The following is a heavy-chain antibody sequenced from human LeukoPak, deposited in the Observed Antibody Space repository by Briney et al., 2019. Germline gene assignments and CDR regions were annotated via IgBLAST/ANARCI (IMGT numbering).Heavy chain of an antibody. Sequence: PGGSLRLSCAASGFTFSSYSMNWVRQAPGEGLEWVSSISSSSSYIYYADSVKGRFTISRDKAKNSLYLQMNGLRAEDTAVYYCAELGITMIGGVWGKGTTVTISS. J-gene: IGHJ6*04. CDR1: GFTFSSYS. CDR3: AELGITMIGGV. CDR2: ISSSSSYI. D-gene: IGHD3-10*02. V-gene: IGHV3-21*01.